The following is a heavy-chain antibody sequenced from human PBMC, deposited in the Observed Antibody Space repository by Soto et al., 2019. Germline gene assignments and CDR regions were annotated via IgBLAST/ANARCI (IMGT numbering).Heavy chain of an antibody. CDR3: ARGLVTTLHY. Sequence: QLQLQESGSGLVKPSQTLSLTCAVSGGSISSGGYSWSWIRQPPGKGLEWIGYIYHSGSTYYNPSLTGRVPKSVDRPKTHFSLKLTSVTAADTAVYYCARGLVTTLHYWGQGTLVTVSS. D-gene: IGHD4-17*01. CDR2: IYHSGST. V-gene: IGHV4-30-2*01. J-gene: IGHJ4*02. CDR1: GGSISSGGYS.